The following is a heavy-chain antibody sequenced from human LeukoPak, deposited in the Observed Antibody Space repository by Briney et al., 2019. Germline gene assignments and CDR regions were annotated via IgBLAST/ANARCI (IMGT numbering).Heavy chain of an antibody. CDR1: GGSMSSYY. D-gene: IGHD5-18*01. CDR2: IYTSGST. J-gene: IGHJ5*02. Sequence: PSGTLSLTCTVSGGSMSSYYWSWLRQPAGKGLEWIGHIYTSGSTNYNPSLKSRVTISVDKSKNQFSLNLSSVTAADTAVYYCARDGGYSYGYNWFDPWGQGTLVTVSS. CDR3: ARDGGYSYGYNWFDP. V-gene: IGHV4-4*07.